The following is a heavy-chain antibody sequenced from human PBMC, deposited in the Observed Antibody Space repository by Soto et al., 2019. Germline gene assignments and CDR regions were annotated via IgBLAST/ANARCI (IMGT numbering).Heavy chain of an antibody. J-gene: IGHJ6*02. CDR2: IIPFFDTA. CDR1: GDTFSSYA. D-gene: IGHD2-2*01. V-gene: IGHV1-69*12. Sequence: QVQLVQSGAEVKKPGSSVKVSCKASGDTFSSYAISWVRQAPGQGLEWMGGIIPFFDTANYAQQFQGRVTITADASTSTAYMELSSLRSEDTAVYYCARHDCISSSCYYYYYYVMDVWGQGTTVTVSS. CDR3: ARHDCISSSCYYYYYYVMDV.